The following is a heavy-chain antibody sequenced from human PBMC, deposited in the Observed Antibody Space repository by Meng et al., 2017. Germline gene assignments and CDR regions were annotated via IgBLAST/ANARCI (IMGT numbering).Heavy chain of an antibody. J-gene: IGHJ4*02. CDR3: ARDQVATIRTIPAFDY. D-gene: IGHD5-12*01. CDR1: GYTLTELS. V-gene: IGHV1-24*01. Sequence: ASVKVSCKVSGYTLTELSMHWVRQAPGKGLEWMGGFDPEDGETIYAQKFQGRVTMTEDTSTDTAYMELSSLRSEDTAVYYCARDQVATIRTIPAFDYWGQGTLVTVSS. CDR2: FDPEDGET.